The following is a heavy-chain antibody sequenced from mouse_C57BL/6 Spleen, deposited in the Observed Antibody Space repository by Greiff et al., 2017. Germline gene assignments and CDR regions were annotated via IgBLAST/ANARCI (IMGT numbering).Heavy chain of an antibody. Sequence: QVQLQQSGPELVKPGASVKISCKASGYAFSSSWMNWVKQRPGKGLEWIGRIYPGDGDTNYNGKFKGKATLTADKSSSTAYMQLSSLTSEDSAVYFGARELTGTKWGQGTTLTVSS. CDR1: GYAFSSSW. CDR3: ARELTGTK. V-gene: IGHV1-82*01. D-gene: IGHD4-1*01. CDR2: IYPGDGDT. J-gene: IGHJ2*01.